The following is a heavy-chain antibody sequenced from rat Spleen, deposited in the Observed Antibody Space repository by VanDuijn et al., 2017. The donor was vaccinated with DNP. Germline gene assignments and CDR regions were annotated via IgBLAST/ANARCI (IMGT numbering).Heavy chain of an antibody. V-gene: IGHV5S13*01. J-gene: IGHJ4*01. D-gene: IGHD1-1*01. CDR3: ARQNYYYSGNTLDA. CDR1: GFTFTNYG. CDR2: ITTDGANT. Sequence: EVQLVESGGGLVQPGRSLKLSCAASGFTFTNYGMAWVRQAPTRGLEWVASITTDGANTYYRDSVKGRFTISRDKTRNTQYLQMDSLRSEDTATYYCARQNYYYSGNTLDAWGQGISVTVSS.